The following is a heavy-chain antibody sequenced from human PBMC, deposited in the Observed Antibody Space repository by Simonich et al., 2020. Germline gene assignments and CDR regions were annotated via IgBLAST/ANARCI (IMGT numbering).Heavy chain of an antibody. V-gene: IGHV1-18*01. J-gene: IGHJ3*02. D-gene: IGHD1-1*01. Sequence: QVKLLQSGVEVKKPGASVKVSCKASVYTFTSYGISWVRQAPGQGLEWMGWISAYNDNTNYAQKLQGRVTMTTDTSTSTAYMELRSLRSDDTAVYYCARSTTGTTAFDIWGQGTMVTVSS. CDR1: VYTFTSYG. CDR2: ISAYNDNT. CDR3: ARSTTGTTAFDI.